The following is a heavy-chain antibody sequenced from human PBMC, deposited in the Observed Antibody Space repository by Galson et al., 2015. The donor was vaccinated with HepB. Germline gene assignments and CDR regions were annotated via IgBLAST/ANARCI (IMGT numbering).Heavy chain of an antibody. CDR3: ARDQLDH. D-gene: IGHD1-1*01. CDR1: ELIVSSTY. J-gene: IGHJ4*02. CDR2: VFSGGNT. Sequence: SLRLSCAATELIVSSTYMSWVRQAPGKGLDWVSTVFSGGNTYYSDSVKGRFSISRDNSKNTLYLQMNNLRPEDTAIYYCARDQLDHWGQGTLVTVSS. V-gene: IGHV3-66*02.